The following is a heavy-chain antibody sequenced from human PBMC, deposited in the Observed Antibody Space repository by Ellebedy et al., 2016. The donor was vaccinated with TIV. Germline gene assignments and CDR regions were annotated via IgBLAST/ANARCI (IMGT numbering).Heavy chain of an antibody. CDR2: MSYDGSNE. J-gene: IGHJ4*02. V-gene: IGHV3-30*04. CDR1: GFTFSSYS. CDR3: ARGGNYVTVAADY. D-gene: IGHD3-10*02. Sequence: GGSLRLXXAASGFTFSSYSMHWVRQAPGKGLEWVALMSYDGSNEQYADSVKGRFTISRDNSKNTLYLQMNSLRAEDTAVYYCARGGNYVTVAADYWGQGTLVTVSS.